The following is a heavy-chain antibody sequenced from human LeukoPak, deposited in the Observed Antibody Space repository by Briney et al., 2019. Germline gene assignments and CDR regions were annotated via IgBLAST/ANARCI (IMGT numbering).Heavy chain of an antibody. CDR3: PRYPSRGVTGYMDV. D-gene: IGHD3-10*01. V-gene: IGHV3-30*04. Sequence: GGSLRLSCAASGFTFSSYAMSWVRQAPGKGLEWVAVISYDGSNKYYADSVKGRFTISRDNSKNTLYLQMNSLRAEDTAVYYCPRYPSRGVTGYMDVWGKGTTVTVSS. CDR2: ISYDGSNK. CDR1: GFTFSSYA. J-gene: IGHJ6*03.